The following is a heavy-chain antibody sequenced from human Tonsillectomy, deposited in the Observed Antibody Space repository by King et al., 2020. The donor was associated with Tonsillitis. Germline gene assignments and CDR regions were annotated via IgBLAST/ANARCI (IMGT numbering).Heavy chain of an antibody. V-gene: IGHV4-59*02. J-gene: IGHJ6*03. CDR2: IYYSGTT. D-gene: IGHD4-17*01. Sequence: MQLQESGPGLVRPSETLSLTCAVSGGSVSTYYWSWIRQPPGKGLEWIGFIYYSGTTNYNASLKSRVTISVDTSKNQFSLKLSSVTAADTAVYYCARGGTTVTTWGDNYYYYYMDVWGNGTTVTVSS. CDR1: GGSVSTYY. CDR3: ARGGTTVTTWGDNYYYYYMDV.